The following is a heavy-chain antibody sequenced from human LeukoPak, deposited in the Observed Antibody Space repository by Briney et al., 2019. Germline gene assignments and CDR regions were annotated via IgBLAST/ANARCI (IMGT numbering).Heavy chain of an antibody. CDR1: GFTFSSYE. V-gene: IGHV3-48*03. CDR3: ARDYYDSSGYYLPLDY. D-gene: IGHD3-22*01. Sequence: HAGGSLRLSCAASGFTFSSYEMNWVRQAPGKGLEWVSYISSSGSTIYYADSVKGRFTISRDNSKNTLYLQMNSLRAEDTAVYYCARDYYDSSGYYLPLDYWGQGTLVTVSS. CDR2: ISSSGSTI. J-gene: IGHJ4*02.